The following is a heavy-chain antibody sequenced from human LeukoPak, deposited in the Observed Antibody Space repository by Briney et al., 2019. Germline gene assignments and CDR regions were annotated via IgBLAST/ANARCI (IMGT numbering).Heavy chain of an antibody. V-gene: IGHV3-23*01. J-gene: IGHJ4*02. D-gene: IGHD3-10*01. Sequence: GGSLRLSCAASGFTFSTYALHWVRQAPGKGLEWVSGIREAGGGTKYADSVKGRFTISRDNSKNTLYLQMNSLRAEDTAVYFCAKRGFVIRGLFVIGLHKEAYYFDSWGQGILVNVSS. CDR1: GFTFSTYA. CDR2: IREAGGGT. CDR3: AKRGFVIRGLFVIGLHKEAYYFDS.